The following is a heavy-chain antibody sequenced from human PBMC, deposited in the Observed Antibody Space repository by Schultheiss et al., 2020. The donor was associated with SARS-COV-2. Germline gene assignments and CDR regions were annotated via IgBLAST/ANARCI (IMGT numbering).Heavy chain of an antibody. CDR3: ASGAWTRRAVWFDP. J-gene: IGHJ5*02. V-gene: IGHV4-34*01. D-gene: IGHD1-1*01. Sequence: SETLSLTCAVYGGSFSGYQWSWIRLPPGKGLEWIGEINHSGSTNYNPSLKSRVTISVDTSKNQFSLRLSSVTAADTAVYYCASGAWTRRAVWFDPWGQGTLVTVSS. CDR1: GGSFSGYQ. CDR2: INHSGST.